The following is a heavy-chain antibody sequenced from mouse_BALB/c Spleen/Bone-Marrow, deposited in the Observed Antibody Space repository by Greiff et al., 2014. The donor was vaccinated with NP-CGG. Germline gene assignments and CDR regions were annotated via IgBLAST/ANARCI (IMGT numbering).Heavy chain of an antibody. J-gene: IGHJ4*01. D-gene: IGHD2-3*01. CDR1: GYTFTGYT. Sequence: QVQLQQPGAELARPGASVKMSCMASGYTFTGYTIHWVKQRPGQGLEWIGYINPTSGYANYNQKFKDKATLTADKSSSTAYMQLSSLTSEDSAVFYCARSMIVYFAMDYWGQGTSVTVSS. CDR3: ARSMIVYFAMDY. CDR2: INPTSGYA. V-gene: IGHV1-4*01.